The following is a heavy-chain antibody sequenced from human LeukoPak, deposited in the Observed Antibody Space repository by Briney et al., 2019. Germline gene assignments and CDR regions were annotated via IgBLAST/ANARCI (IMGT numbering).Heavy chain of an antibody. CDR2: MSNSGENT. J-gene: IGHJ4*02. CDR1: GFTFSSYS. CDR3: AKGGASVTRYVDY. V-gene: IGHV3-30*18. Sequence: GVLRLSCAASGFTFSSYSMQWVRQTPGKGLEWVGIMSNSGENTFYGEAVKGRFTISRDNSQNTLYLQMNSLRPEDTAVYYCAKGGASVTRYVDYWGQGTLVTVSS. D-gene: IGHD4-17*01.